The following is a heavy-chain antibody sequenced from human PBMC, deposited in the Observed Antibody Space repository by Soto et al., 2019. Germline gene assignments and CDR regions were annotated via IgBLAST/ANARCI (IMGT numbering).Heavy chain of an antibody. Sequence: GGSLRLSCAASGFTFSSYGMHWVRQAPGKGLEWVAVISYDGSNKYYADSVKGRFTISRDNSKSTLYLQMNSLRAEDTAVYYCAKDRLAKIGNWFDPWGQGTLVTVSS. D-gene: IGHD5-12*01. J-gene: IGHJ5*02. CDR1: GFTFSSYG. CDR3: AKDRLAKIGNWFDP. V-gene: IGHV3-30*18. CDR2: ISYDGSNK.